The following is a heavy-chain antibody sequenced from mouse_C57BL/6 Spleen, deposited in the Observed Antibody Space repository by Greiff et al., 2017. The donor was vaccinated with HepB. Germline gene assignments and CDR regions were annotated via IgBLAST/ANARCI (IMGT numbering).Heavy chain of an antibody. CDR2: ISDGGSYT. D-gene: IGHD1-1*01. CDR1: GFTFSSYA. V-gene: IGHV5-4*01. J-gene: IGHJ4*01. Sequence: DVHLVESGGGLVKPGGSLKLSCAASGFTFSSYAMSWVRQTPEKRLEWVATISDGGSYTYYPDNVKGRFTISRDNAKNNLYLQMSHLKSEDTAMYYCARDHYGSSYDAMDYWGQGTSVTVSS. CDR3: ARDHYGSSYDAMDY.